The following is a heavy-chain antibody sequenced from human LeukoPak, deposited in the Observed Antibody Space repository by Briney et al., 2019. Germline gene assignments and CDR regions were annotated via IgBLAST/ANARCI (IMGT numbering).Heavy chain of an antibody. CDR1: GFTFSSNS. CDR2: VSSDGGST. V-gene: IGHV3-64*01. Sequence: GGSLRLSCTASGFTFSSNSMHWVRQAPGKGLQYVSTVSSDGGSTYYANSVKGRFTISRDNSKNTLYLQMGSLRAEDMAVYYCAKRKVGATLDYFDYWGQGTLVTVSS. CDR3: AKRKVGATLDYFDY. D-gene: IGHD1-26*01. J-gene: IGHJ4*02.